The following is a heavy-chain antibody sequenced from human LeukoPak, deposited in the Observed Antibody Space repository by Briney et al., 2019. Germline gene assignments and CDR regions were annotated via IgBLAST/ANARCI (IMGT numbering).Heavy chain of an antibody. V-gene: IGHV3-11*01. J-gene: IGHJ4*02. D-gene: IGHD3-22*01. CDR2: ISSSGSTI. CDR3: ARDSSYNYYDSSGASYYFDY. Sequence: GGSLRLSCAASGFTFSDYYMSWIRQAPGKGLEWVSYISSSGSTIYYADSVKGRFTISRDNAKNSLYLQMNSLRAEDTAVYYCARDSSYNYYDSSGASYYFDYWGQGTLVTVSS. CDR1: GFTFSDYY.